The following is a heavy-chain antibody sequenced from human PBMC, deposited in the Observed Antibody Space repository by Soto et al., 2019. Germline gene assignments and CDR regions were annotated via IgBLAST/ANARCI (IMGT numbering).Heavy chain of an antibody. Sequence: EVQLVESGGGLVKPGGSLRLSCAASGFTFSSYSMNWVRQAPGKGLEWVSSISSSSSYIYYADSVKGRFTISRDNAKNSLYLQMNSLRAEDTAVYYCARRVAVAGTGDAFDIWGQGTMVTVSS. V-gene: IGHV3-21*01. D-gene: IGHD6-19*01. J-gene: IGHJ3*02. CDR3: ARRVAVAGTGDAFDI. CDR2: ISSSSSYI. CDR1: GFTFSSYS.